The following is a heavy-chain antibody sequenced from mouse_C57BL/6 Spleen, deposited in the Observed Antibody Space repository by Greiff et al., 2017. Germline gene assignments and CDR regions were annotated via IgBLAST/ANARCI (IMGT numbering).Heavy chain of an antibody. CDR1: GYTFTSYW. CDR2: IDPSGSYT. CDR3: AREGDLLRQGYFDY. Sequence: QVQLQQPGAELVKPGASVKLSCKASGYTFTSYWMQWVKQRPGQGLEWIGEIDPSGSYTNYNQKFKGKATLTVDTSSSTACMQLSSLTSEDSAVYYCAREGDLLRQGYFDYWGQGTTLTVSS. J-gene: IGHJ2*01. V-gene: IGHV1-50*01. D-gene: IGHD1-2*01.